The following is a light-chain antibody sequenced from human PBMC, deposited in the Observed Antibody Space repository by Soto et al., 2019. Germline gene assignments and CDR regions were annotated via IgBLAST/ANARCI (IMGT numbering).Light chain of an antibody. J-gene: IGKJ1*01. Sequence: EIVLTQSPDTLSLSPGERATLSCRASQSISSTHLVWYQQKPGQAPSLLIFGASSRATGIPDRFSGSGSGTDFTLTISRLEPEDSAVYYCQQHGTTFGQGTKVDIK. CDR1: QSISSTH. CDR2: GAS. V-gene: IGKV3-20*01. CDR3: QQHGTT.